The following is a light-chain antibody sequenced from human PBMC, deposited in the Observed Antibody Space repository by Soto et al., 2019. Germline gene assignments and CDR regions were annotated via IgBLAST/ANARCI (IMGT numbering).Light chain of an antibody. CDR2: GAS. CDR3: QQYHDWPPRYT. V-gene: IGKV3-15*01. CDR1: QSVTSN. J-gene: IGKJ2*01. Sequence: EIVMTQSPATLSVSPGERATLSCRASQSVTSNLAWYQQNPGQAPRLLNYGASTRATGVPARFSGSGSGTDFTLTISSLQSEDFAVYYCQQYHDWPPRYTFGQGTKLEIK.